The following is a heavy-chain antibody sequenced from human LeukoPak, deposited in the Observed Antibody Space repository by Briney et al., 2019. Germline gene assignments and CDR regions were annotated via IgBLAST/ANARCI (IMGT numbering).Heavy chain of an antibody. Sequence: GGSLRLSCAASGFTFSSYSVNWVRQAPGKGLEWVSYISGSSNTIYYADSVKGRFTIPRDNAKNSLYLQMNSLRAEDTAVYYCARWSYGSGYALDYWGQGTLVTVSS. J-gene: IGHJ4*02. CDR3: ARWSYGSGYALDY. V-gene: IGHV3-48*01. CDR2: ISGSSNTI. CDR1: GFTFSSYS. D-gene: IGHD5-12*01.